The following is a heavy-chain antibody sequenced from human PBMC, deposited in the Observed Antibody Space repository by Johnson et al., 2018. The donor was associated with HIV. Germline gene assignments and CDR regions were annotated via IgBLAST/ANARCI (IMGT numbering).Heavy chain of an antibody. V-gene: IGHV3-30-3*01. CDR1: GFTFSSYA. CDR2: ISYDGSNK. D-gene: IGHD1-7*01. J-gene: IGHJ3*02. CDR3: TTERNWNSVPDVDAFDI. Sequence: QVQLVESGGGVVQPGRSLRLSCAASGFTFSSYAMHWVRQAPGKGLEWVAVISYDGSNKYYADSVKCRFTLSRDDSKTTLYLQMNSLKTEDTAVYYCTTERNWNSVPDVDAFDIWGQGTMVTVSS.